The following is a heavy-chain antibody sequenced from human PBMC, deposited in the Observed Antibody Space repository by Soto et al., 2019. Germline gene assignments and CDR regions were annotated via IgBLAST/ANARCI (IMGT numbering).Heavy chain of an antibody. J-gene: IGHJ6*02. V-gene: IGHV1-69*13. D-gene: IGHD6-6*01. CDR1: GGTFSSYA. CDR3: ARDARNPPAYGMDV. CDR2: IIPIFGTA. Sequence: GASVKVSCKASGGTFSSYAISWVRQAPGQGLEWMGGIIPIFGTANYAQKFQGRVTITADESTSTAYMELSSLRSEDTAVYYCARDARNPPAYGMDVWGQGTTVTVSS.